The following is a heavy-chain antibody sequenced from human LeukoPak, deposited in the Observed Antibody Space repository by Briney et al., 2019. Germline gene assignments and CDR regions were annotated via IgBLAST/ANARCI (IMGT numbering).Heavy chain of an antibody. Sequence: ASVKVSCKASGYTFTSYGISWVRQAPGQGLEWMAWISAYNGNTNYAQNLQGRVTMTTDTSTSTAYMELRSLRSDDTAAYYCAINSGSYYFDYWGQGTLVTVSS. CDR3: AINSGSYYFDY. CDR2: ISAYNGNT. J-gene: IGHJ4*02. CDR1: GYTFTSYG. V-gene: IGHV1-18*01. D-gene: IGHD1-26*01.